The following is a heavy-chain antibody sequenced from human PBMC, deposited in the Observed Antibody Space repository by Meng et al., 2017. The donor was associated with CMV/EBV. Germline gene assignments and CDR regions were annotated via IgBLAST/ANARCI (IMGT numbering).Heavy chain of an antibody. Sequence: GGSLRLSCAASGFTFSSYEMNWVRQAPGKGLEWVSYISSSGSTIYYADSVKGRFTISRDNAKNSLYLQMNSLRAEDTAVYYCARGDRIVVVPAAIQKVTYYYYYGMDVWGQGTTVTVSS. J-gene: IGHJ6*02. CDR1: GFTFSSYE. D-gene: IGHD2-2*02. CDR2: ISSSGSTI. V-gene: IGHV3-48*03. CDR3: ARGDRIVVVPAAIQKVTYYYYYGMDV.